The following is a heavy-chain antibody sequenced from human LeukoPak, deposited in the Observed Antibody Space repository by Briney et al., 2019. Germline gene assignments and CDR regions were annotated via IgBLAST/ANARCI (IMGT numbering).Heavy chain of an antibody. D-gene: IGHD5-24*01. V-gene: IGHV3-74*01. CDR3: ARVADGDKYGGRDY. J-gene: IGHJ4*02. Sequence: GGSLRLSCAVSGFTFRTYWMHWVRQVPGEGLVWVSRINEDGSITNYADSVKGRFTISRDNAKDTLYLQMNSLRVEDTAAYYCARVADGDKYGGRDYWGQGALVIVSS. CDR2: INEDGSIT. CDR1: GFTFRTYW.